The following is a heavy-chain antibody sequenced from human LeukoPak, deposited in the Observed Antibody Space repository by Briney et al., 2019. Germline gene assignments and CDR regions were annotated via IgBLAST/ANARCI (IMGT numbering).Heavy chain of an antibody. CDR1: GFTFSSYV. Sequence: GGSLRLSCAASGFTFSSYVMHWVRQAPGKGLEWGAVIWSDGSNKYYADSVKGRFTISRDNSKNTLFLQMNTLRAEDTAVYYCARAPVAASYYFDYWGQGTLVTVSS. CDR2: IWSDGSNK. D-gene: IGHD6-19*01. J-gene: IGHJ4*02. V-gene: IGHV3-33*01. CDR3: ARAPVAASYYFDY.